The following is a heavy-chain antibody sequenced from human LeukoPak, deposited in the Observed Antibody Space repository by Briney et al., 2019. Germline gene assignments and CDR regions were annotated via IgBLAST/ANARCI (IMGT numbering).Heavy chain of an antibody. J-gene: IGHJ3*02. V-gene: IGHV3-23*01. CDR3: AKRFYTSGSYYPDAFDI. CDR1: GFTFSSNV. D-gene: IGHD3-10*01. CDR2: ISSSSSYI. Sequence: GGSLRLSCAASGFTFSSNVMIWVRQAPGKGLEWVSSISSSSSYIYYADSVKGRFTISRDNSKNTLYLQMNSLRAEDTAVYYCAKRFYTSGSYYPDAFDIWGQGTMVTVSS.